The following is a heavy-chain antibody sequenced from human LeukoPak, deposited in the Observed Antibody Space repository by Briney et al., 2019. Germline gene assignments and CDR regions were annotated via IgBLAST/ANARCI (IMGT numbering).Heavy chain of an antibody. CDR3: AKARSGIVGATNNY. J-gene: IGHJ4*02. Sequence: GGSLRLSCAASGFTFSSYAMSWVRQAPGKGLEWVSVISGSGDSTYYADSVKGRFTISRDNSKNTLYLQMNSLRAEDTAVYYCAKARSGIVGATNNYWGQGNLVTVSS. CDR2: ISGSGDST. V-gene: IGHV3-23*01. D-gene: IGHD1-26*01. CDR1: GFTFSSYA.